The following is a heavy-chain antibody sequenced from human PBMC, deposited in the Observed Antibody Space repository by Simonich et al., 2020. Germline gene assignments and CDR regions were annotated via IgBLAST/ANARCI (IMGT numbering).Heavy chain of an antibody. D-gene: IGHD5-12*01. CDR1: GFTFSSYS. CDR3: ARDSSYYAFDI. J-gene: IGHJ3*02. CDR2: ISSSSSTI. Sequence: EVQLVESGGGLVQPGGSLRLSCAASGFTFSSYSMNWVRQAPGKGLEWVSYISSSSSTINYADSAKSRFTISRDNAKNSLYLQMNSLRAEDTAVYYCARDSSYYAFDIWGQGTMVTVSS. V-gene: IGHV3-48*01.